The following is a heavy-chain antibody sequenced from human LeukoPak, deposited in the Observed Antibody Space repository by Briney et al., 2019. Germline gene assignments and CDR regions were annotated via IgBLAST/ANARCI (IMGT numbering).Heavy chain of an antibody. D-gene: IGHD2-15*01. CDR2: IIPIFGTA. CDR1: GGTFSSYA. J-gene: IGHJ6*02. CDR3: ASEVRMSFYYYYGMDV. Sequence: SVNVSCTASGGTFSSYAISWVRRAPGQGLEWMGGIIPIFGTANYAQKFQGRVTITADESTSTAYMELSSLRSEDTAVYYCASEVRMSFYYYYGMDVWGQGTTVTVSS. V-gene: IGHV1-69*13.